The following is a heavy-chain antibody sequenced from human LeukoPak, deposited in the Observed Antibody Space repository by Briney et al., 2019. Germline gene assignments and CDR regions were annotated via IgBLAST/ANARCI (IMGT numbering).Heavy chain of an antibody. Sequence: SETLSLTCAVSGYSISSGYYWGWIRQPPGKGLEWIGSIYHSGSTYCNPSLKSRVTISVDTSKNQFSLKLSSVTAADTAVYYCAGTFGVVIVPDYWGQGTLVTVSS. D-gene: IGHD3-3*01. J-gene: IGHJ4*02. V-gene: IGHV4-38-2*01. CDR3: AGTFGVVIVPDY. CDR1: GYSISSGYY. CDR2: IYHSGST.